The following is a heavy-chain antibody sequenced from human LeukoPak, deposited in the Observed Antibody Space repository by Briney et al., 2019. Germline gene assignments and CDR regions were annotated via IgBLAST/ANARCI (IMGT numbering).Heavy chain of an antibody. CDR1: GFTFSSAV. Sequence: GGSLRLSCAASGFTFSSAVMSWVRQAPWKGLEWVSVIYSGDNTYYADSVKGRFTISRDNSKNTLYLQMNSLRAEDTAVYYCAKSMGSYDDNVVPFDPWGQGTLVTVSS. V-gene: IGHV3-53*01. J-gene: IGHJ5*02. CDR2: IYSGDNT. CDR3: AKSMGSYDDNVVPFDP. D-gene: IGHD3-3*01.